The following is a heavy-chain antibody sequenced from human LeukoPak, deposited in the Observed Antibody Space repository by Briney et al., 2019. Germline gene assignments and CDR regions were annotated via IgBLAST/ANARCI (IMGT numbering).Heavy chain of an antibody. CDR1: GFTFSSYE. V-gene: IGHV3-48*03. CDR2: ISSSGSTI. D-gene: IGHD3-22*01. CDR3: AKDIYYDSSGPNFDY. Sequence: GGSLRLSCAASGFTFSSYEMNWVRQAPGKGLEWVSYISSSGSTIYYADSVKGRFTISRDNAKNSLYLQMNSLRAEDTALYYCAKDIYYDSSGPNFDYWGQGTLVTVSS. J-gene: IGHJ4*02.